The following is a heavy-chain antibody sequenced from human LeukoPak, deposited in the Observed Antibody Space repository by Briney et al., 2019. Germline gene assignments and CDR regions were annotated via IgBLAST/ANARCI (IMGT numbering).Heavy chain of an antibody. CDR1: GFTLSSYG. CDR3: ASGYYSHFDY. D-gene: IGHD3-22*01. J-gene: IGHJ4*02. Sequence: PGGSLRLSCAASGFTLSSYGMHWVRQAPGKGLEWVAVIWYDGSNKYYADSVKGRFTISRDNSKNTLYLQMNSLRAEDTAVYYCASGYYSHFDYWGQGTLVTVSS. CDR2: IWYDGSNK. V-gene: IGHV3-33*01.